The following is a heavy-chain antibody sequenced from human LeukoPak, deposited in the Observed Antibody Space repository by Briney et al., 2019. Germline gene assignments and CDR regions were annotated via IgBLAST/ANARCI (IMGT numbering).Heavy chain of an antibody. CDR2: INGTGIET. V-gene: IGHV3-23*01. J-gene: IGHJ5*02. CDR3: ARAYSSSWYYNWFDP. CDR1: GFTFSRHA. Sequence: GGSLRLSCAASGFTFSRHAMGWVRLAPGKGLEWVSAINGTGIETYCADSVKGRCTISRDNSKNTLYLQLNSLRAEDTAMYYCARAYSSSWYYNWFDPWGQGTLVTVSS. D-gene: IGHD6-13*01.